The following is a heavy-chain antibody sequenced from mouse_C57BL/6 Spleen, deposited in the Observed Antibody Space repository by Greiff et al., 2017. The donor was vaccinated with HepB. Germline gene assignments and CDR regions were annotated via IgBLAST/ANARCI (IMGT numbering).Heavy chain of an antibody. V-gene: IGHV2-2*01. CDR1: GFSLTSYG. D-gene: IGHD2-2*01. CDR2: IWSGGST. J-gene: IGHJ4*01. Sequence: VQLQQSGPGLVQPSQSLSITCTVSGFSLTSYGVHWVRQSPGKGLEWLGVIWSGGSTDYNAAFISRLSISKDNSKSQVFFKMNSLQADDTAIYYCARKRLSTMVTGDYYAMDYWGQGTSVTVSS. CDR3: ARKRLSTMVTGDYYAMDY.